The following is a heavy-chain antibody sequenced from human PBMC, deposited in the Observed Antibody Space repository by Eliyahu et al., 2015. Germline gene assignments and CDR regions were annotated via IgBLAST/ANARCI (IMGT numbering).Heavy chain of an antibody. CDR1: XGSFSGYS. CDR3: ARGTVTTGLDY. V-gene: IGHV4-34*01. J-gene: IGHJ4*02. Sequence: QVQLQQWGAGLLKPSETLSLTCAXXXGSFSGYSWXWIRQPPGKGLEWIGEINHSGSTNYNPSLKSRVTISVDTSKNQFSLKLSSVTAADTAVYYCARGTVTTGLDYWGQGTLVTVSS. CDR2: INHSGST. D-gene: IGHD4-17*01.